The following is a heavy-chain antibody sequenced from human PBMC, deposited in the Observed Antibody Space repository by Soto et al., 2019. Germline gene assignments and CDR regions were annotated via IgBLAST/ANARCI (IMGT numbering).Heavy chain of an antibody. D-gene: IGHD2-15*01. V-gene: IGHV1-46*01. J-gene: IGHJ5*02. CDR2: INPSGGST. CDR1: GYTFTSYG. CDR3: ARGKFSIVVVVAATDWFDP. Sequence: ASVKVSCKASGYTFTSYGISWVRQAPGQGLEWMGIINPSGGSTSYAQKFQGRVTMTRDTSTSTVYMELSSLRSEDTAVYYCARGKFSIVVVVAATDWFDPWGQGTLVTVSS.